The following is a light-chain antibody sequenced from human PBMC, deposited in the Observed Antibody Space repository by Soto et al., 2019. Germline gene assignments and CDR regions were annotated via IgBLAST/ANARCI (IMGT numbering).Light chain of an antibody. CDR1: SSDGGGYNY. Sequence: QSALTQPRSVSGSPGQSVTISCTGTSSDGGGYNYVSWYQQHPGKAPKLLSYDVSKRPSGVPDRFSGSKPGNTASLTISGLQAEDEADYYCCSYAGSYTVVFGGGTKLTVL. CDR3: CSYAGSYTVV. CDR2: DVS. J-gene: IGLJ2*01. V-gene: IGLV2-11*01.